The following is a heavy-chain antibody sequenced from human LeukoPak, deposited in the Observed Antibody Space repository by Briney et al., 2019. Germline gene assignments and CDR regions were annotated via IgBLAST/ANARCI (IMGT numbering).Heavy chain of an antibody. J-gene: IGHJ3*01. V-gene: IGHV4-38-2*02. CDR2: IFHSGYT. CDR1: GYPISSGYF. CDR3: ARETEKQWQY. Sequence: PSETLSLTCTVSGYPISSGYFWGWIRQPPGKGLEYIGCIFHSGYTFYDPSLKSRLTLSVDTSKNQFSLRLSSVTAADTAVYYCARETEKQWQYWGQGTMVTVSS. D-gene: IGHD6-19*01.